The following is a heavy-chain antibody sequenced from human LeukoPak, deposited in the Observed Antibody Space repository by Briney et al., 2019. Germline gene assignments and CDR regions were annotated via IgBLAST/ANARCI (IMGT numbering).Heavy chain of an antibody. CDR2: ILHDGSNK. D-gene: IGHD1-26*01. J-gene: IGHJ4*02. CDR3: AKKGAVGPTTGNYFDS. CDR1: GFTFSSYG. V-gene: IGHV3-30*18. Sequence: PGGSLRLSCAAPGFTFSSYGMNCVRQSPGKGLEWVAVILHDGSNKYYADSVKGRFTISRDNSKNTMYLQMNSLRDEDTAVYYCAKKGAVGPTTGNYFDSWGQGTLVTVSS.